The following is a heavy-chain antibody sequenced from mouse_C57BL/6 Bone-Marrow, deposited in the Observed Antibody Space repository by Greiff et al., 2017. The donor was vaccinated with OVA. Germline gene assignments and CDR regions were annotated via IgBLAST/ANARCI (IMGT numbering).Heavy chain of an antibody. CDR2: INYDGSST. J-gene: IGHJ2*01. D-gene: IGHD1-1*02. V-gene: IGHV5-16*01. Sequence: VQLKQSEGGLVQPGSSMKLSCTASGFTFSDYYMAWVRQVPEKGLEWVANINYDGSSTYYLDSLKSRFIISRDNAKNILYLQMSSLKSEDTATYYCARDRYGWGYFDYWGQGTTLTVSS. CDR3: ARDRYGWGYFDY. CDR1: GFTFSDYY.